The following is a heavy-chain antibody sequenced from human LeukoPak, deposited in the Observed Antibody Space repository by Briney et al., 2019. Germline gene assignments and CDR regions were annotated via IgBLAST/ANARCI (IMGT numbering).Heavy chain of an antibody. V-gene: IGHV1-2*02. Sequence: ASVKVFCKASGYTFTVYYMHWVRQAPGQGLEWMGWINPNSGGTNYAQKFQGRVTMTRDTSISTAYMDLSRLRSDDTAVYYCAREGRRVAAAGYYYYMDVWGKGTTVTISS. D-gene: IGHD2-15*01. J-gene: IGHJ6*03. CDR1: GYTFTVYY. CDR3: AREGRRVAAAGYYYYMDV. CDR2: INPNSGGT.